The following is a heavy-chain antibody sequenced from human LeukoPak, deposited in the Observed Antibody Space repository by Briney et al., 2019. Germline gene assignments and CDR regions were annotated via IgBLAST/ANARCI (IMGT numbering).Heavy chain of an antibody. CDR1: GFTLSNYS. CDR2: ISSSSSYI. D-gene: IGHD4-17*01. J-gene: IGHJ4*02. CDR3: ARDFAYRDDGL. V-gene: IGHV3-21*01. Sequence: GGSLRLSCAASGFTLSNYSMNWVRQAPGKGLEWVAFISSSSSYIFYADSLKGRFTISRDNAKNSLYLQMNSLRADDTAVYYCARDFAYRDDGLWGQGPLVTVSS.